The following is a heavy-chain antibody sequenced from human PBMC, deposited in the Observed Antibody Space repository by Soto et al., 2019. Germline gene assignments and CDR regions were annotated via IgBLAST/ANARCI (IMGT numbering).Heavy chain of an antibody. J-gene: IGHJ6*02. V-gene: IGHV2-70*04. Sequence: SGPTLVNPTQTLTLTCIVSGFSLSGSGMRVTWIRQPPGKALEWLARIDWEDTKLYSTSLKTRLTISKDTSKNQVVLTMTNVDPADTGTYYCARAFYGMDVWGQGTTVTVSS. CDR2: IDWEDTK. CDR3: ARAFYGMDV. CDR1: GFSLSGSGMR.